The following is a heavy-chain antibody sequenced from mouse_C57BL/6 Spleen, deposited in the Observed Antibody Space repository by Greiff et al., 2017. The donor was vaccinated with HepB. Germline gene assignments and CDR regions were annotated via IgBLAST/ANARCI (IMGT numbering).Heavy chain of an antibody. D-gene: IGHD2-4*01. V-gene: IGHV5-16*01. CDR3: ARRDYDYYYFDY. J-gene: IGHJ2*01. CDR2: INYDGSST. CDR1: GFTFSDYY. Sequence: EVQVVESEGGLVQPGSSMKLSCTASGFTFSDYYMAWVRQVPEKGLEWVANINYDGSSTYYLDSLKSRFIISRDNAKNILYLQMSSLKSEDTATYYCARRDYDYYYFDYWGQGTTLTVSS.